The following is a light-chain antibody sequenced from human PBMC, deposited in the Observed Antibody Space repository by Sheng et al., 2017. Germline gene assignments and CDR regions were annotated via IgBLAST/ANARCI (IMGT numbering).Light chain of an antibody. CDR3: QAWDGNTEV. CDR1: NLGDKY. V-gene: IGLV3-1*01. Sequence: SSHLTQPPAVSVSPGQTASISCSGSNLGDKYVSWYQQKAGQSPILVIYQDSNRPSAIPARFSGSHSGDTATLTISGTHDLDEADYFCQAWDGNTEVFGSGTRVIVL. J-gene: IGLJ1*01. CDR2: QDS.